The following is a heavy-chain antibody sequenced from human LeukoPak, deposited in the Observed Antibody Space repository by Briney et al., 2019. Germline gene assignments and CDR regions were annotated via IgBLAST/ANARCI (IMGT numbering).Heavy chain of an antibody. CDR1: GGSISSHY. CDR3: ATIKRGSIHGYFDF. CDR2: LLDSVNT. D-gene: IGHD5-18*01. J-gene: IGHJ4*02. Sequence: SESLSLTCNVPGGSISSHYWSWIRQPPGKGLEWIAYLLDSVNTKDNPSLNSRLTLSADTSKNQFSLRPSSVTAADTAVYYCATIKRGSIHGYFDFWGQGIKVTVSS. V-gene: IGHV4-59*11.